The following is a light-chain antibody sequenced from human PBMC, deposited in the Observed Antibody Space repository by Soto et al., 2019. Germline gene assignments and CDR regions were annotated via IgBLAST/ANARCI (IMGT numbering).Light chain of an antibody. V-gene: IGLV2-23*01. J-gene: IGLJ2*01. CDR1: SSDVGSYNL. CDR3: CSYAGSSTLV. Sequence: QSALTQPASVSGSPGQSITISCTGTSSDVGSYNLVSWYQQHPGKAPKLMIYEGSKRPSGVSNRFSGSKSGNTASLTISGLQAEEEADDYCCSYAGSSTLVFGGGTKVTVL. CDR2: EGS.